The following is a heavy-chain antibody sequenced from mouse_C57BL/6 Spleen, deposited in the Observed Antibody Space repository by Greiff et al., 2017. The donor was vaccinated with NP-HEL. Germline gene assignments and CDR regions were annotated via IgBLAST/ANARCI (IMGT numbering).Heavy chain of an antibody. J-gene: IGHJ1*03. CDR1: GYSITSGYD. CDR2: ISYSGST. CDR3: ARDGYYGYFDV. D-gene: IGHD2-2*01. Sequence: DVKLVESGPGMVKPSQSLSLTCTVTGYSITSGYDWHWIRHFPGNKLEWMGYISYSGSTNYNPSLKSRISITHDTSKNHFFLKLNSVTTEDTATYYCARDGYYGYFDVWGTGTTVTVSS. V-gene: IGHV3-1*01.